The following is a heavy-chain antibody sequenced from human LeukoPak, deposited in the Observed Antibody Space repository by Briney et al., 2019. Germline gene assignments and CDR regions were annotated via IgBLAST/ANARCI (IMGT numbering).Heavy chain of an antibody. CDR2: IYYSGST. J-gene: IGHJ5*02. V-gene: IGHV4-59*01. D-gene: IGHD2-15*01. CDR3: ARVLVVVAATAIWFDP. Sequence: SETLSLTCTVSGGSISSYYWSWIRQTPGKGLEWIGYIYYSGSTNCNPSLKSRVTISVDTSKNQFSLKLSSVTAADTAVYYCARVLVVVAATAIWFDPWGQGTLVTVSS. CDR1: GGSISSYY.